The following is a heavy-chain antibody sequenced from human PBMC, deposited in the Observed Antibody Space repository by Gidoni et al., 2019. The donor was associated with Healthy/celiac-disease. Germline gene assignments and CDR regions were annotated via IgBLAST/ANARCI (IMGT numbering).Heavy chain of an antibody. D-gene: IGHD1-26*01. CDR2: ISGGGGST. V-gene: IGHV3-23*01. CDR1: GFTFSSYD. CDR3: AYYDAFDI. J-gene: IGHJ3*02. Sequence: EVQLLESGGGLVQPGGSLRLPCAASGFTFSSYDMSWVRQAPGKGFEWVSAISGGGGSTYYADSVKGRFTISRDNSKNTLYLQVNSLRAEDTAVYYCAYYDAFDIWGQGTMVTVSS.